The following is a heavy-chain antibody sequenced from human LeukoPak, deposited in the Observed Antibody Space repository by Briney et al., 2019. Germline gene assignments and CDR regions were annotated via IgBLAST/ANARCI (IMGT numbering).Heavy chain of an antibody. CDR3: AKDHEGMTTVTTSFDY. J-gene: IGHJ4*02. D-gene: IGHD4-17*01. CDR1: GFTFSSYA. Sequence: GGSLRLSCAASGFTFSSYAMSWVRQAPGKGLEWVSTISISGGSTYYADSVKGRFTISRDNSKNTLYLQMNSLRAEDTALYYCAKDHEGMTTVTTSFDYWGQGTLVTVSS. V-gene: IGHV3-23*01. CDR2: ISISGGST.